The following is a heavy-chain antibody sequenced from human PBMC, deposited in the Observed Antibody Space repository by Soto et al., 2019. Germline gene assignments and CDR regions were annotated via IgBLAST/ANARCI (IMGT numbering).Heavy chain of an antibody. V-gene: IGHV4-34*01. CDR1: GGSFSGYY. CDR3: ARGPPYYDFWSGFYYYYYMDV. Sequence: SETLSLTCAVYGGSFSGYYWSWIRQPPGKGLEWIGEINHSGSTNYNPSLKSRVTISVDTSKNQFSLKLSSVTAADTAVYYCARGPPYYDFWSGFYYYYYMDVWGKGTTVTVSS. J-gene: IGHJ6*03. CDR2: INHSGST. D-gene: IGHD3-3*01.